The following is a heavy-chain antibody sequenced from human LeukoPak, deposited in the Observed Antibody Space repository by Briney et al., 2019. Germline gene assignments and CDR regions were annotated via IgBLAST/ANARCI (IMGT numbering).Heavy chain of an antibody. CDR2: INSDGSST. V-gene: IGHV3-74*01. CDR3: ARGSYYYDSSGYIPGY. D-gene: IGHD3-22*01. CDR1: GFTFSSYW. Sequence: QPGGSLRLSCAASGFTFSSYWMHWVRQAPGKGLVWVSRINSDGSSTSYADTVKGRFTISRDNAKNTLYLQMNSLRVEDTAVYYCARGSYYYDSSGYIPGYWGQGTLVTVSS. J-gene: IGHJ4*02.